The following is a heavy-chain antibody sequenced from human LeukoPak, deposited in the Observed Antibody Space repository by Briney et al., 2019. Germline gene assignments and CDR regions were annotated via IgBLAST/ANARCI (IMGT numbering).Heavy chain of an antibody. CDR3: ARLGVYSSSG. CDR2: INHSGST. J-gene: IGHJ4*02. V-gene: IGHV4-34*01. Sequence: PSETLSLTCAVYGGSFSGYYWSWIRQPPGKGLEWIGEINHSGSTNYNPSLKSRVTISVDTSKNQFSLKLSSVTAADTAVYYCARLGVYSSSGWGQGTLVTVSS. CDR1: GGSFSGYY. D-gene: IGHD6-6*01.